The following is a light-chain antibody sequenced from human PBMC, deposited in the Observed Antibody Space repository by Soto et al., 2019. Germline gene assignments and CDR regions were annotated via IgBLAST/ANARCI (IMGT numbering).Light chain of an antibody. V-gene: IGKV3-20*01. J-gene: IGKJ1*01. Sequence: DIVLTQTPGTLSLSPGARATLSCRASQRVGSNYLAWYQQKSGQPPRLILHGASSRATGVPDRFSGSGSGTDCSLTISRLEPEDFAVYYCQQYGSTRWTLCQGTKVDI. CDR2: GAS. CDR3: QQYGSTRWT. CDR1: QRVGSNY.